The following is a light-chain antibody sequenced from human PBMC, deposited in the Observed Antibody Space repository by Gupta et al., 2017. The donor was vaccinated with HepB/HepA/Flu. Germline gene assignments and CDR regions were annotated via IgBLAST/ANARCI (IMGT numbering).Light chain of an antibody. J-gene: IGLJ1*01. V-gene: IGLV1-47*02. CDR1: SSNIGNDN. Sequence: PLLTQPPSASGAPGQRVTISCSGSSSNIGNDNTYWYQQLPGTAPKLLIYNDNQRPSGVPDRFSGSKSGTTASLAISGLRSEDEADYYCVGWDDSLSGYVFGAGTKFTVL. CDR2: NDN. CDR3: VGWDDSLSGYV.